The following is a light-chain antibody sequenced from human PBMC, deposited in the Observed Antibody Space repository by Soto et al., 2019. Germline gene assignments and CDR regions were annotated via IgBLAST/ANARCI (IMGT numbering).Light chain of an antibody. V-gene: IGKV3-15*01. CDR1: QNIHNH. Sequence: ILMPQNTATLSVSPGERVTLSCMASQNIHNHLSWFLQKPGQAPRLLMYDAIIRAAGIPARFSGSWSGTEFTLTINSLQSEDFAVYYCQHYDAWPLTFGGGSMADI. CDR3: QHYDAWPLT. CDR2: DAI. J-gene: IGKJ4*01.